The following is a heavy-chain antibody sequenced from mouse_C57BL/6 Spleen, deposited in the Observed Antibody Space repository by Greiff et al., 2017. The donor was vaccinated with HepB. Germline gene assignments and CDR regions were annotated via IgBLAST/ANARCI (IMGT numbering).Heavy chain of an antibody. V-gene: IGHV1-52*01. CDR2: IDPSDSET. Sequence: VQLQQPGAELVRPGSSVKLSCKASGYTFTSYWMHWVKQSPIQGLEWIGNIDPSDSETHYNQKFKDKATLTVDKSSSTAYMQLSSLTSEDSAVYYCARGRAAWFAYWGQGTLVTVSA. D-gene: IGHD3-3*01. CDR3: ARGRAAWFAY. J-gene: IGHJ3*01. CDR1: GYTFTSYW.